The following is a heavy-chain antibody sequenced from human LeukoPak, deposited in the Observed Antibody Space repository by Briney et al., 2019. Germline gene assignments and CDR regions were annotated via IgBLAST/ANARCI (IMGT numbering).Heavy chain of an antibody. CDR1: GGTFSSYA. J-gene: IGHJ4*02. D-gene: IGHD6-13*01. V-gene: IGHV1-69*13. CDR3: ARGPSAYSSSWYTN. Sequence: SVKVSCKASGGTFSSYAISWVRQAPGQGLEWMGGIIPIFGTANYAQKFQGRVTITADESTSTAYTELSSLRSEDTAVYYCARGPSAYSSSWYTNWGQGTLVTVSS. CDR2: IIPIFGTA.